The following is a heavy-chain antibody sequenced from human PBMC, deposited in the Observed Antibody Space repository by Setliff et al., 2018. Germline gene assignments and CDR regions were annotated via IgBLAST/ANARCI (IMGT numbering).Heavy chain of an antibody. D-gene: IGHD3-16*02. CDR2: VNHSGST. J-gene: IGHJ4*01. Sequence: PSETLSLTCAVYGGSFSGHYWGWIRQPPGKGLEWIGEVNHSGSTNYNPSLKSRVSISVDTSKVQFSLKLSAVIAAGTAVYFCARGQEEVSDYLWTTFRYQIDYWGQGTLVTVSS. V-gene: IGHV4-34*01. CDR3: ARGQEEVSDYLWTTFRYQIDY. CDR1: GGSFSGHY.